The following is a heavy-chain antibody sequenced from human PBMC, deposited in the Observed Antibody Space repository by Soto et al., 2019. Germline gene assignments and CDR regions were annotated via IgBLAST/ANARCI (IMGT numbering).Heavy chain of an antibody. CDR1: GYTFTNYW. V-gene: IGHV5-51*01. Sequence: GESLKISCKGSGYTFTNYWIVWVRQIPGKGLEWMGIIYPGDSDTRYSPSFQGQVTISADRSISTAYLQMNSLRAEDTAVYYCARGYPLWSPYFYYYMDVWGRGTTVTVSS. D-gene: IGHD5-18*01. CDR3: ARGYPLWSPYFYYYMDV. J-gene: IGHJ6*03. CDR2: IYPGDSDT.